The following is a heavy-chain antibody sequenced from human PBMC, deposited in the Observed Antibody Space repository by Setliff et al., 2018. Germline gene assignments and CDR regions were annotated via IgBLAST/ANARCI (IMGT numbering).Heavy chain of an antibody. CDR3: ARVSIAAPSYYGMDV. CDR2: IYIGGSA. V-gene: IGHV4-4*07. J-gene: IGHJ6*02. D-gene: IGHD2-21*01. CDR1: GGSISSYY. Sequence: SETLSLTCTVSGGSISSYYWSWIRQPAGKGLEWIGHIYIGGSANYNPSLKSRVTMSIDTSNNLFSLELTSVTAADSAVYYCARVSIAAPSYYGMDVWGRGTTVTVSS.